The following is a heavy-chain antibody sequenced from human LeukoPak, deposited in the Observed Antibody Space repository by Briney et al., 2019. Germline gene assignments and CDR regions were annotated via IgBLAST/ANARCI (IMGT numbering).Heavy chain of an antibody. J-gene: IGHJ4*02. Sequence: PSETLSLTCAVYGGSFRGYYWWWIRQPPGKGLEWIGEINHSGSTNYNPSLKSRVTISVDTSKNQFSLKLSSVTAADTAVYYCARSPVYDSSGYYVGWGQGTLVTVSS. D-gene: IGHD3-22*01. CDR1: GGSFRGYY. CDR2: INHSGST. V-gene: IGHV4-34*01. CDR3: ARSPVYDSSGYYVG.